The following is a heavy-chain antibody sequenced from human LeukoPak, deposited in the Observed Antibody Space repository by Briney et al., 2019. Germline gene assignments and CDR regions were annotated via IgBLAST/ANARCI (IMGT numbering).Heavy chain of an antibody. Sequence: SETLSLTCTVSGGSISSYYWSWLRQPPGKGLEWIGYIYYSGSTNYNPSLKSRVTISLNTSKNQFSLRLASVTAADTAVYFCARIPAAGSMGWFDAWGQGTLVTVSS. V-gene: IGHV4-59*01. CDR1: GGSISSYY. D-gene: IGHD6-13*01. J-gene: IGHJ5*02. CDR2: IYYSGST. CDR3: ARIPAAGSMGWFDA.